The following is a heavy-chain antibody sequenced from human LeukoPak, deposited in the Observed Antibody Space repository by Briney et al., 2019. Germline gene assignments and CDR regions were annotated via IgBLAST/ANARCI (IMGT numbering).Heavy chain of an antibody. Sequence: PGRSLRLSCAASGFTFSSYGMHWVRQAPGKGLEWVAVIWYDGSNKYYADSVKGRFTISRDNSKNTLYLQMNSLRAEDTAVYYCARERPLDYGSGSLDAFDIWGQGTMVTVSS. CDR1: GFTFSSYG. CDR3: ARERPLDYGSGSLDAFDI. J-gene: IGHJ3*02. V-gene: IGHV3-33*01. CDR2: IWYDGSNK. D-gene: IGHD3-10*01.